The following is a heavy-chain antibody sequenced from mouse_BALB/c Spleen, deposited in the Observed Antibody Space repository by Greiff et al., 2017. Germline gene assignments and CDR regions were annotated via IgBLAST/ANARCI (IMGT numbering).Heavy chain of an antibody. V-gene: IGHV14-3*02. CDR1: GFNIKDTY. CDR3: ARGYYGNPYYFDY. CDR2: IDPANGNT. D-gene: IGHD2-1*01. J-gene: IGHJ2*01. Sequence: EVQLQQSGAELVKPGASVKLSCTASGFNIKDTYMHWVKQRPEQGLEWIGRIDPANGNTKYDPKFQGKATITADTSSNTAYLQLSSLTSEDTAVYYCARGYYGNPYYFDYWGQGTTLTVSS.